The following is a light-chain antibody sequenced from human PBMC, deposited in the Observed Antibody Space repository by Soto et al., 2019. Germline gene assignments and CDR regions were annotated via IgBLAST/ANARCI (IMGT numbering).Light chain of an antibody. J-gene: IGLJ1*01. CDR2: DVS. Sequence: QSALTQPASVSGSPGQSITISCTGTSSDGGGYNYVSWYQQHPGKAPKLMIYDVSNRPSGVSNRFSGSKSGNTASLTISGLQAEDEADYYCRSYTSSSPYVFGTGTKVTVL. CDR1: SSDGGGYNY. CDR3: RSYTSSSPYV. V-gene: IGLV2-14*01.